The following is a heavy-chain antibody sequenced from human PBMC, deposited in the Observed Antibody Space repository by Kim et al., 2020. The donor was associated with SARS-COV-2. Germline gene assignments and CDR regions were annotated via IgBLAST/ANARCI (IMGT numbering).Heavy chain of an antibody. CDR2: FMWDGSRV. Sequence: GGSLRLSCVASPFTFDEHAMHWVRQAPGKGLEWVSAFMWDGSRVGYADSVKGRFTISRDNAKKSLFLQMNRLRPEDTALYYCVKDINPGGADAWGQGTTVIVSS. J-gene: IGHJ6*02. V-gene: IGHV3-9*01. D-gene: IGHD2-8*02. CDR3: VKDINPGGADA. CDR1: PFTFDEHA.